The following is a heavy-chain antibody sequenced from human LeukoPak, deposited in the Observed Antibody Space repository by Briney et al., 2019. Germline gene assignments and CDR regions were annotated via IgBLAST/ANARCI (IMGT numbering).Heavy chain of an antibody. CDR2: ISNDGGGT. Sequence: PGGSLRLSCAASGFIFNNYGLIWVRQAPGKGLEWVSAISNDGGGTTYADFVNGQFTISRDNSKNTLFLQMNSLRAEDTALYYCAKGSSGYFADLWGQGTLVTVSS. CDR3: AKGSSGYFADL. D-gene: IGHD3-22*01. V-gene: IGHV3-23*01. J-gene: IGHJ5*02. CDR1: GFIFNNYG.